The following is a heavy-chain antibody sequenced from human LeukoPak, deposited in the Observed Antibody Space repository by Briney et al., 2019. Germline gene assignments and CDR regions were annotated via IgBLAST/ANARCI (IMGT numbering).Heavy chain of an antibody. Sequence: ASVKVSCKASGGTFSSYAISWVRQAPGQGLEWMGGIIPIFGTANYAQKFQGRVTITADKSTSTAYMELSSLRSEDTAVYYCARVRREGYYFDYWGQGTLVTVSS. V-gene: IGHV1-69*06. CDR2: IIPIFGTA. D-gene: IGHD5-24*01. CDR3: ARVRREGYYFDY. J-gene: IGHJ4*02. CDR1: GGTFSSYA.